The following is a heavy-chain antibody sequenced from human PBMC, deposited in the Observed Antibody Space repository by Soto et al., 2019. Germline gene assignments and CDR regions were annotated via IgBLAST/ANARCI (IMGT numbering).Heavy chain of an antibody. CDR2: IIPIFGTA. D-gene: IGHD6-13*01. V-gene: IGHV1-69*06. Sequence: QVQLVQSGAEVKKPGSSVKVSCKASGGTFSSYAISWVRQAPGQGLEWMGGIIPIFGTANYAQKFQGRVTITADKSTSTAYMELSSLRSEDTAVYYCARQPLPDSSRWTSPFDYWGQGTLVTVSS. J-gene: IGHJ4*02. CDR1: GGTFSSYA. CDR3: ARQPLPDSSRWTSPFDY.